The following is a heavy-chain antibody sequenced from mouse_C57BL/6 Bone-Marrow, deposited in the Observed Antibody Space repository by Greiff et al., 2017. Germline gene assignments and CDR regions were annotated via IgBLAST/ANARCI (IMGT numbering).Heavy chain of an antibody. J-gene: IGHJ3*01. CDR3: ARQPY. Sequence: EVKVVESGGDLEKPGGSLKLSCAASGFTFSSYGMSWVRQTPDKRLEWVATISSGGSYTYYPDSVKGRFTISRDNAKNTLYLQMSSLKSEDTAMYYCARQPYWGQGTLVTVSA. V-gene: IGHV5-6*01. CDR1: GFTFSSYG. CDR2: ISSGGSYT.